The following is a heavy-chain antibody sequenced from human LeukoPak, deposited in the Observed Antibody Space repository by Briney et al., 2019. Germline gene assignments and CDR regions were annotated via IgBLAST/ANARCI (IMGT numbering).Heavy chain of an antibody. D-gene: IGHD3-16*01. V-gene: IGHV4-38-2*01. CDR3: ARNFSFVKPSTSMNWFDP. CDR2: IYHSGST. J-gene: IGHJ5*02. Sequence: PSETLSLICAVSGYSLSSGYWGWIRQPPGKGLEWIGSIYHSGSTHYNPSLKSRVTISVDTSKNQFSLKLSSVTAADTAVYYCARNFSFVKPSTSMNWFDPWGQGSLVTVSS. CDR1: GYSLSSGY.